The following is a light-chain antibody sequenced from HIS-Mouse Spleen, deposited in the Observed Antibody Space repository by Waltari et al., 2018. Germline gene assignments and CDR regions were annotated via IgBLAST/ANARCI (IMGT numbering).Light chain of an antibody. J-gene: IGKJ1*01. V-gene: IGKV1-9*01. CDR1: QGISSY. CDR3: QQLNSYPPT. CDR2: AAS. Sequence: DIQLTQSPSFLSASVGDRVTITCRASQGISSYLAWYQQKPGKAPKLLIYAASTFPSGVPSRFSGSGSVTEFTITISSLQPEDFATYYCQQLNSYPPTFGQGTKVEIK.